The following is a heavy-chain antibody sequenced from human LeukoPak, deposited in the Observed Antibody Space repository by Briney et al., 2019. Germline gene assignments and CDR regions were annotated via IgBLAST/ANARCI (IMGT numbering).Heavy chain of an antibody. CDR1: GGSIISVSHY. J-gene: IGHJ4*02. D-gene: IGHD1-26*01. CDR2: IYYSGIT. CDR3: ARDSVGATTDY. V-gene: IGHV4-39*02. Sequence: SETLSLTCTVSGGSIISVSHYWGWIRQPPGKGLEWIGSIYYSGITYYNPSLKSRVTVSVDTSKNQFSLILSSVTAADTAVYYCARDSVGATTDYWGQGTLVTVSS.